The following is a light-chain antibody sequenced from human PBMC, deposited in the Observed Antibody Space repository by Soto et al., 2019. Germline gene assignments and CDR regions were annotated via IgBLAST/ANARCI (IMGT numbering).Light chain of an antibody. J-gene: IGKJ2*01. V-gene: IGKV1-12*01. CDR3: LQSNSLPHT. CDR2: AAS. Sequence: DIQMTQSPSSVSASVGDRVTITCRASQYISRWLAWYQQKPGKAPQLLIYAASSLQSGVPSRFSGSGSGTDFTLTISRLQPEDFATYYCLQSNSLPHTFGQGTKLEIK. CDR1: QYISRW.